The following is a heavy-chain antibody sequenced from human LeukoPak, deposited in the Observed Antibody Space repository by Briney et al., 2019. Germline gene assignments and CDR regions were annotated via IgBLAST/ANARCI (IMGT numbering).Heavy chain of an antibody. Sequence: KPSETLSLTCTVSGGSISSYYWSWIRQPAGKGLEWIGRIYNSGTTYYNPSLESRVIISVDTSKNQFSLRLSSVTAADTAVYYCAREADFWSGYHSWFDPWGQGTLVTVSS. CDR2: IYNSGTT. CDR1: GGSISSYY. D-gene: IGHD3-3*01. V-gene: IGHV4-4*07. J-gene: IGHJ5*02. CDR3: AREADFWSGYHSWFDP.